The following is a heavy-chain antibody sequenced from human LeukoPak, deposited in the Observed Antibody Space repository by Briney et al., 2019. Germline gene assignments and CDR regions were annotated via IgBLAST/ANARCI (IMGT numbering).Heavy chain of an antibody. D-gene: IGHD2-8*01. CDR2: IYSGGST. J-gene: IGHJ6*04. V-gene: IGHV3-66*01. Sequence: GGSLRLSCAASGFTVSSNYMSWVRQAPGKGLEWVSVIYSGGSTYYADSVKGRFTISRDNSKNTLYLQMNNLRTEDTAVYYCTTESVVPTVYAMLDVWGKGTTVTVSS. CDR1: GFTVSSNY. CDR3: TTESVVPTVYAMLDV.